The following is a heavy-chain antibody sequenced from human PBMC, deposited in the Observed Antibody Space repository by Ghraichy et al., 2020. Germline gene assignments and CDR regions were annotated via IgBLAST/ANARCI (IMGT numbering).Heavy chain of an antibody. D-gene: IGHD3-10*01. CDR3: ARDRRGVLLWFGDHINSRYYGSDV. J-gene: IGHJ6*02. CDR1: GFTFSSYS. CDR2: ISSSSSTI. V-gene: IGHV3-48*02. Sequence: GESLNISCAASGFTFSSYSMNWVRQAPGKGLEWVSYISSSSSTIYYADSVQGRFTISRDNAKNSLYLQMNSLRDEDTAVYYCARDRRGVLLWFGDHINSRYYGSDVWGQGTTVTVSS.